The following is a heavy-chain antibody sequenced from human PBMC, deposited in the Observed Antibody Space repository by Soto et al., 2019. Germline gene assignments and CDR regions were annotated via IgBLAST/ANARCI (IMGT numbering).Heavy chain of an antibody. Sequence: GGSLKLSCKASGFTFRNYNMNWVRQAPGKVFVWVSSISAGGSFMFYADSVKGRFTISRDNAQNSLFLQIDSPRAEDTAVYYCARDIASPGGDYFDSWGQGTLVTVSS. V-gene: IGHV3-21*06. CDR2: ISAGGSFM. D-gene: IGHD2-21*01. CDR3: ARDIASPGGDYFDS. J-gene: IGHJ4*02. CDR1: GFTFRNYN.